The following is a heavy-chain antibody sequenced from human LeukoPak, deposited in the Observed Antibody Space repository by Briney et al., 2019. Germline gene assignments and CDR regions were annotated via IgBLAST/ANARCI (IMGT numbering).Heavy chain of an antibody. V-gene: IGHV3-33*08. Sequence: PGGSLTLSCAASGFTFSNYWMTWVRQGPGEGLEWVAVIWYDGSNKYYADSVKGRFTISRDNSKNTLYLQMNSLRAEDTAVYYCARRARGSGYYYFDYWGQGTLVTVSS. J-gene: IGHJ4*02. D-gene: IGHD3-22*01. CDR2: IWYDGSNK. CDR1: GFTFSNYW. CDR3: ARRARGSGYYYFDY.